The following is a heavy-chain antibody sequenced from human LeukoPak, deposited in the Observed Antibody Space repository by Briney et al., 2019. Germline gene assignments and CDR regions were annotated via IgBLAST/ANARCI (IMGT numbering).Heavy chain of an antibody. V-gene: IGHV1-18*01. D-gene: IGHD6-13*01. J-gene: IGHJ4*02. CDR2: ISAYNGNT. Sequence: EASVKVSCKASGYTFTSYGISWVRQAPGQGLEWMGWISAYNGNTNYAQKLQGRVTMTTDTSTNTAYMELRSLRSDDTAVYYCARDPTVTAAAGPYYFDYWGQGTLVTVSS. CDR1: GYTFTSYG. CDR3: ARDPTVTAAAGPYYFDY.